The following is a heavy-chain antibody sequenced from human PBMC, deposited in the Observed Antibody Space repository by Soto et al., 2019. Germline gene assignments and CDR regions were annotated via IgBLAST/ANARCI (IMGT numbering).Heavy chain of an antibody. Sequence: GGSLRLSCAASGFTFSSYGMHWVRQAPGKGLEWVAVIWYDGSNKYYADSVKGRFTISRDNSKNTLYLQMNSLRAEDTAVYYCARVGPSIAARLYYYYGMDVSGQGTTVTVS. J-gene: IGHJ6*02. CDR1: GFTFSSYG. D-gene: IGHD6-6*01. CDR3: ARVGPSIAARLYYYYGMDV. CDR2: IWYDGSNK. V-gene: IGHV3-33*01.